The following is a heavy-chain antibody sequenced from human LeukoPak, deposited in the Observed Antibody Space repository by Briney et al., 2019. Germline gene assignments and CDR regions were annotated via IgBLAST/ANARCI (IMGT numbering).Heavy chain of an antibody. CDR2: IYPGDSDT. D-gene: IGHD3-10*01. V-gene: IGHV5-51*01. CDR1: GYIFTNFW. J-gene: IGHJ5*02. Sequence: KPGESLKISCKASGYIFTNFWIGWVRQMPGKGLEWMGIIYPGDSDTRYSPSFQGQVTISADKSIRTAYLQWSSLKASDTAMYYCARSYGSKSYYSRFDPWGQGTLVTVSS. CDR3: ARSYGSKSYYSRFDP.